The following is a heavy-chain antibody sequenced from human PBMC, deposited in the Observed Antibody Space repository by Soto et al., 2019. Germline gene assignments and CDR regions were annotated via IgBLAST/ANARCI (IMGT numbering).Heavy chain of an antibody. CDR1: GFTFDDYA. CDR3: AKDRGYSGYGQKDY. CDR2: ISWNSGSI. D-gene: IGHD5-12*01. V-gene: IGHV3-9*01. Sequence: EVQLVESGGGLVQPGRSLRLSCAASGFTFDDYAMHWVRQAPGKGLEWVSGISWNSGSIGYADSVKGRFTISRDNAKNSLYLQMNSLRAEDTALYYCAKDRGYSGYGQKDYWGQGTLVTVSS. J-gene: IGHJ4*02.